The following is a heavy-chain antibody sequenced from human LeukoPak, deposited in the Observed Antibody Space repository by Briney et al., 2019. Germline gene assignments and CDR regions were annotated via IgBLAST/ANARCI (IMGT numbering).Heavy chain of an antibody. V-gene: IGHV1-69*13. CDR1: GGTFSSYA. Sequence: SVKVSCKASGGTFSSYAISWVRQAPGQGLEWMGGIVPIFGTANYAQKFQGRVTITADESTSTAYMELSSLRSEDTAVYYCARMRGQLWFFDYWGQGTLVTVSS. J-gene: IGHJ4*02. CDR3: ARMRGQLWFFDY. D-gene: IGHD5-18*01. CDR2: IVPIFGTA.